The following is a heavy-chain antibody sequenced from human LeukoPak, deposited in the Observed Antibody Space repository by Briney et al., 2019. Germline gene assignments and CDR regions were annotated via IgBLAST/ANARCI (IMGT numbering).Heavy chain of an antibody. D-gene: IGHD6-13*01. CDR1: GGSISSYY. Sequence: SETLSLTCSVSGGSISSYYWSWIRQPPGKGLEWIAYIYYSGSTNYNPSLKSRVTISVDTSKNQFSLKLSSVTAADTAVYYCARVYYSNSYDYWYFDLWGRGTLVTVSS. CDR2: IYYSGST. V-gene: IGHV4-59*01. J-gene: IGHJ2*01. CDR3: ARVYYSNSYDYWYFDL.